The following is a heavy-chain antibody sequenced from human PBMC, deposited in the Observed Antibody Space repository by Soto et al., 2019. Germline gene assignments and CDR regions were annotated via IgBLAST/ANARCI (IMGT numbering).Heavy chain of an antibody. Sequence: SETLSLTCTVSGGSVSSGSYYWSWIRQPPGKGLEWIGYIYYSGSTNYNPSLKSRVTISVDTSKNQFSLKLSSVTAADTAVYYCARGYGVVLMVYAHDYWGQGTLVTSPQ. CDR2: IYYSGST. D-gene: IGHD2-8*01. CDR1: GGSVSSGSYY. CDR3: ARGYGVVLMVYAHDY. V-gene: IGHV4-61*01. J-gene: IGHJ4*02.